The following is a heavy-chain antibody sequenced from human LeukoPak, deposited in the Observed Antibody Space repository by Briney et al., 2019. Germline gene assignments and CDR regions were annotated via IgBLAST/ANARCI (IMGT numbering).Heavy chain of an antibody. CDR2: IYYSGST. CDR3: ARAYYYDSSGNAPALYNWCDP. Sequence: SETLSLTCTVSGGSLSSHYWSWIRQPPGKGLEWIGYIYYSGSTNYNPSLKSRVTISVDTSKNQFSLKLSSVTAADTAVYYCARAYYYDSSGNAPALYNWCDPWGQGTLVTVSS. V-gene: IGHV4-59*11. D-gene: IGHD3-22*01. CDR1: GGSLSSHY. J-gene: IGHJ5*02.